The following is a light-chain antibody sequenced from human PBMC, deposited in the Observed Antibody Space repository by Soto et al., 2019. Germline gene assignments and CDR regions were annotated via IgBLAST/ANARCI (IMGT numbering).Light chain of an antibody. CDR2: GNS. CDR1: SSNIGAHYY. CDR3: QSYDSSLSGSV. J-gene: IGLJ3*02. Sequence: QSVLTQPPSVSGAPGQRVTISCTGSSSNIGAHYYIHWYQQLPGTAPKLLIYGNSNRPSGVPDRFSGSKSGTSASLAITGLQAEDEADYYCQSYDSSLSGSVFGGGTKLTVL. V-gene: IGLV1-40*01.